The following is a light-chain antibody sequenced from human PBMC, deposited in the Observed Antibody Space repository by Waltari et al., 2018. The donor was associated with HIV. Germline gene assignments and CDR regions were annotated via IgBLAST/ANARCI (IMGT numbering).Light chain of an antibody. CDR1: RTFLYTRNY. Sequence: DIVMTQSPDSLAVSLGARATVTCTSSRTFLYTRNYLGWYQKKPGQAPKGLIYWASTRAFGVPDRFSGSGSGTDFSLTISRVQADDVAIYYCQQYYTLRSTFGGGTKIEI. CDR2: WAS. V-gene: IGKV4-1*01. CDR3: QQYYTLRST. J-gene: IGKJ4*01.